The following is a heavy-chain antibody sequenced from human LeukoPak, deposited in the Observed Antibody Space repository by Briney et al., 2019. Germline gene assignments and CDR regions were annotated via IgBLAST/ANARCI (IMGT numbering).Heavy chain of an antibody. CDR3: ASSLTPVAAIDD. Sequence: GGSLRLPCAASGFTFSSYSMNWVRQAPGKGLEWVSSISSSSSYIYYADSVKGRFTISRDNAKNSLYLQMNSLRAEDTAVYYCASSLTPVAAIDDWGQGTLVTVSS. CDR2: ISSSSSYI. CDR1: GFTFSSYS. J-gene: IGHJ4*02. V-gene: IGHV3-21*01. D-gene: IGHD2-15*01.